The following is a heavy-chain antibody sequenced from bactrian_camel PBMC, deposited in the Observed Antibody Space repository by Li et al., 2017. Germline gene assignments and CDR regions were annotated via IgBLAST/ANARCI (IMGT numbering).Heavy chain of an antibody. J-gene: IGHJ4*01. CDR2: ISTGSGRT. CDR3: RQAGVFSVLLGRRIIT. Sequence: QVQLVESGGGSVQAGGSLRLSCAASGDTFRRACMAWFRQAPGKEREGVAGISTGSGRTYYADSVQGRFTISQDNAKNTLYLQMNSLRPRTLPRTTVRQAGVFSVLLGRRIITGARGPRSPSP. CDR1: GDTFRRAC. D-gene: IGHD3*01. V-gene: IGHV3S1*01.